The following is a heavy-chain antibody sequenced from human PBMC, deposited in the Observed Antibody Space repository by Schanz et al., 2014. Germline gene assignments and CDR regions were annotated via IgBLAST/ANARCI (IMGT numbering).Heavy chain of an antibody. V-gene: IGHV3-7*01. D-gene: IGHD1-1*01. CDR2: INQDGSEK. CDR1: GFTFSSYC. Sequence: EVQLVESGGGVVRPGGSLRLSCAASGFTFSSYCINWVRQAPGKGLEWVANINQDGSEKYYVDSVKGRFTISRDNAKNSLYLQMNGLRAEDTAVFYCARDGAELYYFDDWGQGTLVTVSS. CDR3: ARDGAELYYFDD. J-gene: IGHJ4*02.